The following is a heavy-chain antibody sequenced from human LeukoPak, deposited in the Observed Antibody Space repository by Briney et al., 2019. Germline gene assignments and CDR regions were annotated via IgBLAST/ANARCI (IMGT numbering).Heavy chain of an antibody. D-gene: IGHD6-19*01. J-gene: IGHJ4*02. V-gene: IGHV4-39*01. CDR1: GGSISSSSYY. Sequence: PSETLSLTCTVSGGSISSSSYYWGWIRQPPGKGLEWIGSIYYSGSTYYNPSLKSRVTISVDTSKNQFSLELSSVTAADTAVYYCARRGGSSGWYLWPFDYWGQGTLVTVSS. CDR2: IYYSGST. CDR3: ARRGGSSGWYLWPFDY.